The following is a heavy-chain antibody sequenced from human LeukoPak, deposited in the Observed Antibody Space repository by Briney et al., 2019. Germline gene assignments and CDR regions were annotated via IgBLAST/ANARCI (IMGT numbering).Heavy chain of an antibody. CDR2: IYYSGST. CDR1: GGSISSYY. V-gene: IGHV4-59*01. D-gene: IGHD6-13*01. J-gene: IGHJ6*02. Sequence: SETLSLTCTVSGGSISSYYWSWIRQPPGKGPEWIGYIYYSGSTNYNPSLKSRVTISVDTSKNQFSLKLSSVTAADTAVYYCARDAGYSSSWVTGYYYGMDVWGQGTTVTVSS. CDR3: ARDAGYSSSWVTGYYYGMDV.